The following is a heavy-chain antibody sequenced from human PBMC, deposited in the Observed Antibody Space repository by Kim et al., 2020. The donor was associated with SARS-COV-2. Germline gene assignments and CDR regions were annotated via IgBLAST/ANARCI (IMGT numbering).Heavy chain of an antibody. Sequence: GGSLRLSCAASGFTFDDYAMHWVRQAPGKGLEWVSGISWNSGSIGYADSVKGRFTISRDNAKNSLYLQMNSLRAEDTALYYCAKDMGRGFRYFDYWGQGTLVTVSS. CDR2: ISWNSGSI. V-gene: IGHV3-9*01. D-gene: IGHD1-26*01. J-gene: IGHJ4*02. CDR3: AKDMGRGFRYFDY. CDR1: GFTFDDYA.